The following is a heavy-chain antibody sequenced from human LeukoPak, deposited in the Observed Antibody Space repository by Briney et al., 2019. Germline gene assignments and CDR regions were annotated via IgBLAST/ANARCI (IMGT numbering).Heavy chain of an antibody. V-gene: IGHV4-59*11. J-gene: IGHJ4*02. CDR1: GGSISSHY. CDR3: ARGGWELELAFDY. D-gene: IGHD1-7*01. CDR2: IYYSGST. Sequence: SETLFLTCTVSGGSISSHYWSWLRHPPGKGLEWIGYIYYSGSTNYNPSLKSRVTISVDTSKNQFSLKLSSVSAADTAVYYCARGGWELELAFDYWGQGTLVTVSS.